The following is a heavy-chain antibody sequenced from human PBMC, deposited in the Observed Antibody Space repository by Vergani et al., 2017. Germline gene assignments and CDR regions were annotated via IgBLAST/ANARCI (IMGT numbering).Heavy chain of an antibody. J-gene: IGHJ6*02. CDR1: GYSFTSYW. CDR3: ASFILEYSSRLHRGYYYYGMDV. CDR2: IDPSDSYT. Sequence: EVQLVQSGAEVKKPGESLRISCKGSGYSFTSYWISWVRQMPGKGLEWMGRIDPSDSYTNYSPSFPGHVTIPADKSISTAYLQWSSLKASDTAMYYCASFILEYSSRLHRGYYYYGMDVGGQGTTVADSS. D-gene: IGHD6-13*01. V-gene: IGHV5-10-1*01.